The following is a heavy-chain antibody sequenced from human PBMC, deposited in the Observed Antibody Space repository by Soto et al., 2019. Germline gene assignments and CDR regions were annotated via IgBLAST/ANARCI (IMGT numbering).Heavy chain of an antibody. CDR2: VYYSGTT. V-gene: IGHV4-61*01. J-gene: IGHJ6*02. CDR1: GGSVRNKTYY. CDR3: ASSSLYGMDV. Sequence: PSETLSLTCSVSGGSVRNKTYYWSWIRPPPGKRLEWIGYVYYSGTTNYNPSLKRRLTISVDLSKNQFYLKVGSVTAADTAVYYCASSSLYGMDVWGQGTTVTVSS.